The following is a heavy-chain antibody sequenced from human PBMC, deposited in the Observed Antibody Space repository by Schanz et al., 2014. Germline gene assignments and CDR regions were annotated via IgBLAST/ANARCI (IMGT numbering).Heavy chain of an antibody. CDR2: ITGASDHI. V-gene: IGHV3-23*01. CDR1: GFIFGSSV. J-gene: IGHJ3*02. Sequence: EVQLLESGGGLIQPGGSLRLSCTASGFIFGSSVMAWVRQAPGKGLEWVSGITGASDHIDYADSVKGRFTISRDNSNKTVDLQMNSLRAEDTAVYYCARKMKLGVYGGKGHDSLDIWGQGTMVTVSS. D-gene: IGHD4-17*01. CDR3: ARKMKLGVYGGKGHDSLDI.